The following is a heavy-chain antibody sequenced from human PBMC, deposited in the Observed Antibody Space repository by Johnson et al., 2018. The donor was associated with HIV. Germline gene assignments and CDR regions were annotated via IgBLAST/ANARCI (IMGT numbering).Heavy chain of an antibody. CDR3: ARVITEGGTRWAFDI. CDR2: IYSGGST. J-gene: IGHJ3*02. V-gene: IGHV3-53*01. Sequence: VQLVESGGGLIQPEGSLRLSCAASGFTVSSNYMSWVRQAPGKGLEWVSVIYSGGSTYYADSVKGRITISRDNSKNTLYHQMNSLRAEDTAVYYCARVITEGGTRWAFDIWGQGTIVTVSS. CDR1: GFTVSSNY. D-gene: IGHD6-13*01.